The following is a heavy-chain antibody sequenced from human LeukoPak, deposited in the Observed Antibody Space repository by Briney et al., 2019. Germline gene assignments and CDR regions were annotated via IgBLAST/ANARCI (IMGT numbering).Heavy chain of an antibody. D-gene: IGHD3-22*01. J-gene: IGHJ6*03. CDR3: AGGSYYDSSGYSHYYYYMDV. CDR2: LIPIFGTA. CDR1: GGTFSSYA. V-gene: IGHV1-69*05. Sequence: SVKVSCKASGGTFSSYAISWVRQAPGQGLEWMGGLIPIFGTANYAQKFQGRVTITTDESTSTAYMELSRLRSEDTAVYYCAGGSYYDSSGYSHYYYYMDVWGKGTTVTVSS.